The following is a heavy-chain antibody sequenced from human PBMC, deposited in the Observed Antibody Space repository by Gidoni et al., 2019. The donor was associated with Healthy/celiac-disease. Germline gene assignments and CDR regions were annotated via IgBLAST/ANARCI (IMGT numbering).Heavy chain of an antibody. J-gene: IGHJ4*02. CDR1: GFTFRSYA. CDR2: ISYDGSNK. CDR3: ARDKYDFWSGPFDY. D-gene: IGHD3-3*01. V-gene: IGHV3-30-3*01. Sequence: QVQLVESGGGVVQPGRSLRLSCAASGFTFRSYAMHWVRQAPGKGLEWVAVISYDGSNKYYADSVKGRFTISRDNSKNTLYLQMNSLRAEDTAVYYCARDKYDFWSGPFDYWGQGTLVTVSS.